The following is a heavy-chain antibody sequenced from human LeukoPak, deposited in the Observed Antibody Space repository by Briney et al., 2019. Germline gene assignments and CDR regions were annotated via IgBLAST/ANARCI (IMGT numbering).Heavy chain of an antibody. CDR1: GYTFTTYG. CDR2: INTYNAES. J-gene: IGHJ3*01. D-gene: IGHD3-22*01. V-gene: IGHV1-18*01. CDR3: ARDLVYYDGSGLRWDDTFDC. Sequence: SPKVSCEASGYTFTTYGISWVRQAPGPRRESMGWINTYNAESNYAQKLKGRVTLTTDTSTDTVYMELRSLTSDDTAVYYCARDLVYYDGSGLRWDDTFDCWGQGTLVIVSS.